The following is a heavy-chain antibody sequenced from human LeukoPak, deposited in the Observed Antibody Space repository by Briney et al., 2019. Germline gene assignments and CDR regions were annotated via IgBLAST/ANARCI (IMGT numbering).Heavy chain of an antibody. J-gene: IGHJ4*02. CDR1: GFTFGRYG. Sequence: GGSLRLSCAASGFTFGRYGMHWVRQPPGQGLEWVAFIWYDGSHKDYADSVKGRFTISGDNSKNTLFLQMNSLRAEDTAVYFCARGRGDCSTTSCYIDYWGRGTLVTVSS. D-gene: IGHD2-2*01. CDR2: IWYDGSHK. V-gene: IGHV3-33*01. CDR3: ARGRGDCSTTSCYIDY.